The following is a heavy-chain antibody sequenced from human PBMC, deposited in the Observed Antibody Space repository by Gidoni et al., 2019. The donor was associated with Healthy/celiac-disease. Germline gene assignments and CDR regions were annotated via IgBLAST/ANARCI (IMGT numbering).Heavy chain of an antibody. CDR1: GFTFSSYA. CDR3: AGDYGY. V-gene: IGHV3-30-3*01. Sequence: QVQLVESGGGVVQPGRSLRLGCAASGFTFSSYAMHWVRQAPGKGLEWVAVISYDGSNKYYADSVKGRFTISRDNSKNTLYLQMNSLRAEDTAVYYCAGDYGYWGQGTLVTVSS. D-gene: IGHD4-17*01. J-gene: IGHJ4*02. CDR2: ISYDGSNK.